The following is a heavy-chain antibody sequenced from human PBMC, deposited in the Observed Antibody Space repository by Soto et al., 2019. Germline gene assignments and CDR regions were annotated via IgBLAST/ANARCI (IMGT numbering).Heavy chain of an antibody. CDR3: ARGRPYGMDV. Sequence: EVQLVESGGGLVQPGGSLRASCPASGFTFGTNWMNGVRQAPGKGLLWVSRIDSDGSSTTYADSVKGRFTTSRDNAKNTLYLQMSSLRVEDTAVYYCARGRPYGMDVWGQGTTVTVSS. CDR2: IDSDGSST. J-gene: IGHJ6*02. V-gene: IGHV3-74*01. CDR1: GFTFGTNW.